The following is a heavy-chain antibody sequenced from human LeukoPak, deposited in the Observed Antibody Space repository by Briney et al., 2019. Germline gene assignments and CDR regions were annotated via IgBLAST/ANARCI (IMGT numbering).Heavy chain of an antibody. Sequence: ASVKVSCKVSGYTLTELSMHWVRQAPGKGLEGMGGFDPEDGETIYAQKFQGRVTMTEDTSTDTAYMELSSLRSEDTAVYYCATQPEGANWYFDLWGRGTLVTVSS. CDR1: GYTLTELS. J-gene: IGHJ2*01. D-gene: IGHD1-26*01. CDR3: ATQPEGANWYFDL. CDR2: FDPEDGET. V-gene: IGHV1-24*01.